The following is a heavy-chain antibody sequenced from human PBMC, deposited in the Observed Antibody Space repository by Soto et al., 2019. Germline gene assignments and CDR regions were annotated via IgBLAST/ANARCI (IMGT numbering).Heavy chain of an antibody. CDR3: ASRDPGTSVDY. Sequence: SETHSLTCAVSGGSFTSNNWWTWVRQPPGQGLEWIGEIYRTGSTNYNPSLKSRVTISLDKSENQFSLKVTSLTAADTAVYYCASRDPGTSVDYWGQGTLVTVSS. V-gene: IGHV4-4*02. CDR2: IYRTGST. D-gene: IGHD1-7*01. CDR1: GGSFTSNNW. J-gene: IGHJ4*02.